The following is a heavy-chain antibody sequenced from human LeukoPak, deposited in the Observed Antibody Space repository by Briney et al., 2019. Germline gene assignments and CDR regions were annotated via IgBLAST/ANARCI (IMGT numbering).Heavy chain of an antibody. Sequence: ASVKVSCKASGGTFSSYAISWVRQAPGQGLEWMGWISAYNGNTNYAQKLQGRVTMTTDTSTSTAYMELRSLRSDDTAVYYCARDPAYYDFWSGYLPDYWGQGTLVTVSS. V-gene: IGHV1-18*01. CDR2: ISAYNGNT. J-gene: IGHJ4*02. CDR3: ARDPAYYDFWSGYLPDY. CDR1: GGTFSSYA. D-gene: IGHD3-3*01.